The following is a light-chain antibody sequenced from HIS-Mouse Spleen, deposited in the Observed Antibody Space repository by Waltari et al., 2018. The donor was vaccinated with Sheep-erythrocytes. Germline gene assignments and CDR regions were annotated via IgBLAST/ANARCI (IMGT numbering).Light chain of an antibody. Sequence: EIVLKQSPGTLSLSTGERATLSCRASQSVSSSYLAWYQQKPGQAPRLLIYGASSRATGIPDRFSGSGSGTDFTLTISRLEPEDFAVYYCQQYGSSPTFGQGTKLEIK. CDR3: QQYGSSPT. CDR2: GAS. V-gene: IGKV3-20*01. CDR1: QSVSSSY. J-gene: IGKJ2*01.